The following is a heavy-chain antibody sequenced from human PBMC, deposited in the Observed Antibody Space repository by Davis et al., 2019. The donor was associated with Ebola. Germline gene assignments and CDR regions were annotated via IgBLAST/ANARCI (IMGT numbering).Heavy chain of an antibody. V-gene: IGHV1-69*13. CDR3: AREDYGGNSYDY. CDR2: IIPIFGTA. CDR1: GYTFTSYG. D-gene: IGHD4-23*01. J-gene: IGHJ4*02. Sequence: SVKVSCKASGYTFTSYGISWVRQAPGQGLEWMGGIIPIFGTANYAQKFQGRVTITADESTSTAYMELSRLRSDDTAVYYCAREDYGGNSYDYWGQGTLVTVSS.